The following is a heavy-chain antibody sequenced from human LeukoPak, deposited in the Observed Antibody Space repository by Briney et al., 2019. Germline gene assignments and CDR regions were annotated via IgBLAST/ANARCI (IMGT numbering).Heavy chain of an antibody. Sequence: TGGSLRLSCSASGFTFSSYAMHWVRQAPGKGLEYVSAISSNGGSTYYADSVKGRFTISRDNYKNTLNLQMSSLRAEDTAVYYCVVSYLYAFDIWGQGTIVTVSS. V-gene: IGHV3-64D*09. D-gene: IGHD5-18*01. J-gene: IGHJ3*02. CDR2: ISSNGGST. CDR3: VVSYLYAFDI. CDR1: GFTFSSYA.